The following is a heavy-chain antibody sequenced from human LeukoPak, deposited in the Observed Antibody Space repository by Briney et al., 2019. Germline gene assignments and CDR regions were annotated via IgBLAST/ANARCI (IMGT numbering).Heavy chain of an antibody. Sequence: GASVKVSCKASVYTFTGYYMHWVRQAPGQGLEWMGWINPNSGGTNYAQKFQGRVTMTEDTSTDTAYMELSSLRSEDTAVYYCATGIILTGYSSNDYWGQGTLVTVSS. CDR3: ATGIILTGYSSNDY. CDR2: INPNSGGT. D-gene: IGHD3-9*01. J-gene: IGHJ4*02. V-gene: IGHV1-2*02. CDR1: VYTFTGYY.